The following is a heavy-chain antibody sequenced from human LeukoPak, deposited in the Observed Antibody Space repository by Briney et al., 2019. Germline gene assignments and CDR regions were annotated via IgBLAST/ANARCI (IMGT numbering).Heavy chain of an antibody. Sequence: HPGGSLRLSCAASGFTFSSYAMSWVRQAPGKGLEWVSAISGRGGSTYYADSVKGRFTISRDNSKNTLYLQMNSLRAEDTAVYYCAKDRGTRITMVRGVPLNGMDVWGQGTTVTVSS. CDR1: GFTFSSYA. CDR2: ISGRGGST. CDR3: AKDRGTRITMVRGVPLNGMDV. V-gene: IGHV3-23*01. J-gene: IGHJ6*02. D-gene: IGHD3-10*01.